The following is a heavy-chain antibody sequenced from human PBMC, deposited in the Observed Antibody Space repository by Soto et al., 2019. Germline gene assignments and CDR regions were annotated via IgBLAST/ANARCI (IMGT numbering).Heavy chain of an antibody. D-gene: IGHD3-10*01. CDR1: GDTFTSYG. V-gene: IGHV1-18*01. Sequence: GASVKVSCKASGDTFTSYGISWVRQAPGQGLEWMGWISGYNGNTNFAQKLQGRVTMTTDTSTSTAYMELRSLRSDDTAVYYCARDAGVRGLISMGVWGQGTTVTVSS. CDR3: ARDAGVRGLISMGV. J-gene: IGHJ6*02. CDR2: ISGYNGNT.